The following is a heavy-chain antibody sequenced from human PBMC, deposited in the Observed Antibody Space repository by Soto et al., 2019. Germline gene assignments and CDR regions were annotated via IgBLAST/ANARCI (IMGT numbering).Heavy chain of an antibody. CDR3: ARDNWQGPNYYYYYYMDV. CDR2: IKQDGSEK. V-gene: IGHV3-7*01. Sequence: GGSLRLSCAASGFTFSSYWMSWVRQAPGKGLEWVANIKQDGSEKYYVDSVKGRFTISRDNAKNSLYLQMNSLRAEDTAVYYCARDNWQGPNYYYYYYMDVWGKGTTVTVSS. D-gene: IGHD1-20*01. J-gene: IGHJ6*03. CDR1: GFTFSSYW.